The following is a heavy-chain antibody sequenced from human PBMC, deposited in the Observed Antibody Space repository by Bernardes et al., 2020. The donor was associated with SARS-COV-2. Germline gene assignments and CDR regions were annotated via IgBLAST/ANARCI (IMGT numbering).Heavy chain of an antibody. J-gene: IGHJ6*02. D-gene: IGHD1-26*01. CDR3: AKDWEDNYFYGLDV. V-gene: IGHV3-21*06. Sequence: GGSLRLSCAASGFSFSNYKMHRVRQAPGKGLEWVSSISSTGSFIHYTDSVKGRFTISRDNARNSLSLQMSSLTAEDTAVYFCAKDWEDNYFYGLDVWGRGTTVTVSS. CDR2: ISSTGSFI. CDR1: GFSFSNYK.